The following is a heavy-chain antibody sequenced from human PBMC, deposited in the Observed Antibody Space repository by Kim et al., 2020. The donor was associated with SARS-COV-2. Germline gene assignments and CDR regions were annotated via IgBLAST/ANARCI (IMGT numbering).Heavy chain of an antibody. V-gene: IGHV3-21*01. Sequence: GGSLRLSCAASGFTFSSYSMNWVRQAPGKGLEWVSSISSSSSYIYYADSVKGRFTISRDNAKNSLYLQMNSLRAEDTAVYYCARDSDIVVVPAAKKRAPYYYYYGMDVWGQGTTVTVSS. D-gene: IGHD2-2*01. CDR2: ISSSSSYI. CDR3: ARDSDIVVVPAAKKRAPYYYYYGMDV. CDR1: GFTFSSYS. J-gene: IGHJ6*02.